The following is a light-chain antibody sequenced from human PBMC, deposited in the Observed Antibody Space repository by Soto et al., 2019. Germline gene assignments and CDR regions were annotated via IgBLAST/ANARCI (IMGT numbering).Light chain of an antibody. V-gene: IGKV3-20*01. CDR2: GAS. Sequence: EIVLTQSPGTLSLSPGERATLSCRASQTVSSSSLAWYQQKRGQAPRLVIHGASSRATGIPDRFSGSGSGTDFTLTISRLEPEDFAVYYCQQYGSSPRTFGQGTKVEVQ. J-gene: IGKJ1*01. CDR3: QQYGSSPRT. CDR1: QTVSSSS.